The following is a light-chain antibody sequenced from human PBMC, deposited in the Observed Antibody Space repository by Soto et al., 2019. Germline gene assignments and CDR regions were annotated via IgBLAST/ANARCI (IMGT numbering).Light chain of an antibody. Sequence: QSVLTQPASVSGSPGQSITISCTGTNSDVDGYNYVSWYQQHPGKAPKLMIYDVSNRPSGVSNRFSGSKSGNTASLTISGLQAEDEADYYCSSYTNSSTLDFGTGTKLTVL. CDR3: SSYTNSSTLD. J-gene: IGLJ1*01. CDR2: DVS. V-gene: IGLV2-14*01. CDR1: NSDVDGYNY.